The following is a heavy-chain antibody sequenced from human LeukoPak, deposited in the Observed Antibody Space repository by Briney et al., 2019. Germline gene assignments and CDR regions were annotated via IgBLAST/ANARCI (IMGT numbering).Heavy chain of an antibody. J-gene: IGHJ4*02. CDR1: GYTFTGYY. V-gene: IGHV1-2*02. Sequence: RASVKVSCKASGYTFTGYYMHWVRQAPGQGLEWMGWINPNSGDTNYAQKFQGRVTMTRDTSIRTAYMELSRLRSDDTAVYYCARDSGLGYSGYDLAWWGQGTLVTVSS. CDR2: INPNSGDT. CDR3: ARDSGLGYSGYDLAW. D-gene: IGHD5-12*01.